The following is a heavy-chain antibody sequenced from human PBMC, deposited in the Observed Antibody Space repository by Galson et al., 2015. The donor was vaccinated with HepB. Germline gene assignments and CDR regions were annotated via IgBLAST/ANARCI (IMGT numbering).Heavy chain of an antibody. D-gene: IGHD6-13*01. CDR2: ISWNSGSI. Sequence: SLRLSCAASGFIFDDYAMHWVRQAPGKGLEWVSGISWNSGSIGYADSVKGRFTISRDNAKNSLYLQMNSLRAEDTALYYCAKDVGSSWSNDAFDIWGQGTMVTVSS. V-gene: IGHV3-9*01. CDR1: GFIFDDYA. CDR3: AKDVGSSWSNDAFDI. J-gene: IGHJ3*02.